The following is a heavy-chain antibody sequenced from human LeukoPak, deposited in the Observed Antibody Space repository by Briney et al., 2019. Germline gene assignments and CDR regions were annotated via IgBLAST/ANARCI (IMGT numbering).Heavy chain of an antibody. D-gene: IGHD4-17*01. Sequence: PGGSLRLSCTASGFTFGDYAMSWVRQAPGKGLEWVGFIRSKAYGGTTEYAASVKGRFTISRDDSKGIAYLQMNSLKTEDTAVYYCTRDYGGYTDYWGQGTLVAVSS. V-gene: IGHV3-49*04. CDR1: GFTFGDYA. CDR2: IRSKAYGGTT. CDR3: TRDYGGYTDY. J-gene: IGHJ4*02.